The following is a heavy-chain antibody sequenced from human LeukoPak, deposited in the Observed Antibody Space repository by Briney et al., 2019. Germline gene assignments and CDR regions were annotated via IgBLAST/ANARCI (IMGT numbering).Heavy chain of an antibody. Sequence: PGGSLRLSCAASGFTFSSYGMHWVRQAPGKGLEWVAFIRYDGGNKYYADSVKGRFTISRDNSKNTLYLQMNSLRAEDTAVYYCAKDSGDGAFDIWGQGTMVTVSS. V-gene: IGHV3-30*02. CDR1: GFTFSSYG. CDR2: IRYDGGNK. J-gene: IGHJ3*02. CDR3: AKDSGDGAFDI. D-gene: IGHD7-27*01.